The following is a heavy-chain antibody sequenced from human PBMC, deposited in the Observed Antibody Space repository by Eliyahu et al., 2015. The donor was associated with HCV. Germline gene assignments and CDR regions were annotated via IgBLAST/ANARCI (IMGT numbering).Heavy chain of an antibody. D-gene: IGHD3-22*01. J-gene: IGHJ4*02. CDR1: GFTFSSYG. CDR2: ISYDGSNK. Sequence: QVQLVESGGGVVQPGRSLRLSCAASGFTFSSYGMHWVRQAPGKGLEWVAVISYDGSNKYYADSVKGRFTISRDNSKNTLYLQMNSLRAEDTAVYYCARDPIHYSSGYYYSHLDHYDYWGQGTLVTVSS. V-gene: IGHV3-30*03. CDR3: ARDPIHYSSGYYYSHLDHYDY.